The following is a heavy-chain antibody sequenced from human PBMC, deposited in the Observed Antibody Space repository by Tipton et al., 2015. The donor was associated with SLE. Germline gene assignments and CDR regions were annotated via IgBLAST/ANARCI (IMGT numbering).Heavy chain of an antibody. V-gene: IGHV4-59*12. Sequence: LRLSCAASGFTFSSYWMSWVRQAPGKGLEWIGYIYYSGSTYYNPSLKSRVTISVDTSKNQFSLKLSSVTAADTAVYYCARESYYYEPYWGQGTLVTVSS. CDR2: IYYSGST. CDR1: GFTFSSYW. J-gene: IGHJ4*02. CDR3: ARESYYYEPY. D-gene: IGHD3-22*01.